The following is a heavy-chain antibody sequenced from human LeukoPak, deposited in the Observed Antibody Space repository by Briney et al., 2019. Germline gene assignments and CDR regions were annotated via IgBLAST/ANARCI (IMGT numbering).Heavy chain of an antibody. CDR2: ISYDGSNK. Sequence: PGGSLRLSCAASGFTFSSYAMHWVRQAPGKGLEWVAVISYDGSNKYYADSVKGRFTISRDNSKNTLYLQMNSLRADDTAVYYCARDAASYCSGGSCQPRGHYYYYGMDVWGQGTTVTVSS. J-gene: IGHJ6*02. D-gene: IGHD2-15*01. CDR1: GFTFSSYA. CDR3: ARDAASYCSGGSCQPRGHYYYYGMDV. V-gene: IGHV3-30*04.